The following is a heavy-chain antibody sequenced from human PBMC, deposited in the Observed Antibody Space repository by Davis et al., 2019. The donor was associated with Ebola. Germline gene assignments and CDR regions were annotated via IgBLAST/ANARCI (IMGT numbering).Heavy chain of an antibody. D-gene: IGHD3-22*01. J-gene: IGHJ3*02. CDR1: GGSISSGDYY. CDR3: ARDMYYYDSSGYHRGAFDI. V-gene: IGHV4-61*08. Sequence: MPSETLSLTCTVSGGSISSGDYYWSWIRQPPGKGLEWIGYIYYSGSTNYNPSLKSRVTISVDTSKNQFSLKLSSVTAADTAVYYCARDMYYYDSSGYHRGAFDIWGQGTMVTVSS. CDR2: IYYSGST.